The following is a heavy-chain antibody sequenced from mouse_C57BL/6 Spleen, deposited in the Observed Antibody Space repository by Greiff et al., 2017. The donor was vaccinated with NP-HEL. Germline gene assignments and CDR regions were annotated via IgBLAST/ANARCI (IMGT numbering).Heavy chain of an antibody. Sequence: QVQLQQSGAELVRPGASVTLSCKASGYTFTDYEMHWVKQTPVHGLEWIGAIDPETGGTAYNQKFKGKAILTADKSSSTAYMELRSLTSEDSAVYYCTRSRGFLAMDYWGQGTSVTVSS. J-gene: IGHJ4*01. V-gene: IGHV1-15*01. CDR2: IDPETGGT. CDR3: TRSRGFLAMDY. CDR1: GYTFTDYE.